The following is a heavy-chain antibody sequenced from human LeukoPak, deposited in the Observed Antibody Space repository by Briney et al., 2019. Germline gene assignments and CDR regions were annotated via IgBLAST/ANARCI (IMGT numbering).Heavy chain of an antibody. D-gene: IGHD4-23*01. CDR2: MNPNSGDA. J-gene: IGHJ4*02. CDR3: ARSNFGGNVHFDY. Sequence: GASDKVSCKASGYSFTSYDIKWVRQATGQGLEGIGWMNPNSGDADYTQTFNGRVTFTIDTSTRTAYMEVNSLGSEDTAVYYCARSNFGGNVHFDYWGQGTLVTVSS. V-gene: IGHV1-8*02. CDR1: GYSFTSYD.